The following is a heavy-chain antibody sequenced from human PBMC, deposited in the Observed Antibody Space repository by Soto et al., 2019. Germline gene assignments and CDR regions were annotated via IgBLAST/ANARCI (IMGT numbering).Heavy chain of an antibody. J-gene: IGHJ4*02. Sequence: LTCTVPGGSISSSSYYWGWIRQPPGKGLEWIGSIYYSGSTYYNPSLKSRVTISVDTSKNQFSLKLSSVTAADTAVYYCARAYDTFDYWGQGTLVTVSS. V-gene: IGHV4-39*01. CDR3: ARAYDTFDY. CDR1: GGSISSSSYY. D-gene: IGHD3-22*01. CDR2: IYYSGST.